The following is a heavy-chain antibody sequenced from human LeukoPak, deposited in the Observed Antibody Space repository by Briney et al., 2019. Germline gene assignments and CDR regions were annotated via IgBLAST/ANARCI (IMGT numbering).Heavy chain of an antibody. CDR1: GFTVSAYA. V-gene: IGHV3-23*01. D-gene: IGHD3-10*01. CDR3: AARKVRGAGFYLDY. CDR2: IYDDNT. J-gene: IGHJ4*02. Sequence: GGSLRLSCAASGFTVSAYAMAWVRQAPGKGLEWVSTIYDDNTYYADSVKGRFAISTDNSKNTLYLQMNSLRVEDTAVYFCAARKVRGAGFYLDYWGQGTLVTVSS.